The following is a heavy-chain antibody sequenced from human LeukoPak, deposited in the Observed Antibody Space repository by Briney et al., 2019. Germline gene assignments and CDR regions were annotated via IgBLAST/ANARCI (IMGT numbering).Heavy chain of an antibody. CDR3: ARDRFLEWLFDY. Sequence: GASVKVSCKASGYTFTGYYMHWVRQAPGQGLEWMGWINPNSGGTNYAQKFQGRVTMTRDTSISTAYMELSRLRSDDTAVCYCARDRFLEWLFDYWGQGTLVTVSS. J-gene: IGHJ4*02. CDR2: INPNSGGT. CDR1: GYTFTGYY. D-gene: IGHD3-3*01. V-gene: IGHV1-2*02.